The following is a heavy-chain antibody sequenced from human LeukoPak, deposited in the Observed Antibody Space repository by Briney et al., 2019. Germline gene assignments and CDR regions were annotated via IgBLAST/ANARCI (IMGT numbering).Heavy chain of an antibody. J-gene: IGHJ4*02. CDR2: ISGSGDST. CDR3: AKDQGDTSAYVSDY. V-gene: IGHV3-23*01. CDR1: GFTVSSNY. Sequence: PGGSLRLSCAASGFTVSSNYMSWVRQAPGKGLEWVSGISGSGDSTYYADSVKGRFTISRDNSKNTVYLQMNGLRAEDTAVYYCAKDQGDTSAYVSDYWGQGTLVTVSS. D-gene: IGHD3-22*01.